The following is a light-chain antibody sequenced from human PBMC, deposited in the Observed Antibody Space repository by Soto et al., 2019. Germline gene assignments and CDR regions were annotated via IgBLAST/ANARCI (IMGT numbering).Light chain of an antibody. CDR2: GAS. J-gene: IGKJ1*01. CDR3: HQYGSSPWT. V-gene: IGKV3-20*01. CDR1: QSVSSSY. Sequence: EIVLTQSPGTLSLSPGERATLSCRASQSVSSSYLAWYQQKPGQAPRHLIYGASSMPTGIPARFSRSGSGTDFTLTISRLEPEDFAVYYCHQYGSSPWTFGQGTMVEIK.